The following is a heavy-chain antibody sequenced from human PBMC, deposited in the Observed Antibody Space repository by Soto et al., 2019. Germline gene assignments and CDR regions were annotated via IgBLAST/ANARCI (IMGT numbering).Heavy chain of an antibody. D-gene: IGHD2-21*02. CDR1: GYPFTDYF. J-gene: IGHJ4*02. CDR2: ISLYHHST. CDR3: ARELYSCGGDCPYYMDY. V-gene: IGHV1-46*01. Sequence: ASVKVSCKTSGYPFTDYFIHWVRQAPGQGLEWMGIISLYHHSTSYAQKFQGRLTVTADTSTTTVYMDLSSLTSEDWAVYWCARELYSCGGDCPYYMDYWGQGTLVTVSS.